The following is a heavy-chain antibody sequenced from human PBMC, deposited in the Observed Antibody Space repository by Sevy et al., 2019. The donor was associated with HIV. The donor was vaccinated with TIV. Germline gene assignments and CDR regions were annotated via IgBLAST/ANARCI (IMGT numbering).Heavy chain of an antibody. D-gene: IGHD1-26*01. CDR1: GYSISSGYY. CDR2: IYHSGST. J-gene: IGHJ3*02. Sequence: SETLSLTCAVSGYSISSGYYWGWIRQPPGKGLEWSGSIYHSGSTYYNPSLKSRVTISVDTSKNQFSLKLSSVTAADTAVYYCARVGATKGDAFDIWGQGTMVTVSS. V-gene: IGHV4-38-2*01. CDR3: ARVGATKGDAFDI.